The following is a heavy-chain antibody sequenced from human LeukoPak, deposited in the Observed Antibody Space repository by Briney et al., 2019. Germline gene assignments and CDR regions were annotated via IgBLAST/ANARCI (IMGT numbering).Heavy chain of an antibody. CDR2: ISYDGSNK. J-gene: IGHJ4*02. Sequence: GGSLRLSCAASGFTFSSYGMHWVRQAPGKGLEWVAVISYDGSNKYYADSVKGRFTISRDNSKNTLYLQMNSLRAEDTAVYYCARRYFDYWGQGTLVTVSS. V-gene: IGHV3-30*03. CDR3: ARRYFDY. CDR1: GFTFSSYG.